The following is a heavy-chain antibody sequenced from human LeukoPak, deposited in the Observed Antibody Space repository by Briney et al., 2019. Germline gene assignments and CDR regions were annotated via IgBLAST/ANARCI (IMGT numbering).Heavy chain of an antibody. D-gene: IGHD6-19*01. V-gene: IGHV4-4*09. Sequence: SETLSITCTVSGGSVDGFYWTWIRRPQGGGMQWIGFIFSSGGTNYNPSLKSRVAISTDTSKNQVSLRVTSVTAADTAVYYCATGGAYTSGWYNIWGQGTLVSVSS. J-gene: IGHJ4*02. CDR2: IFSSGGT. CDR1: GGSVDGFY. CDR3: ATGGAYTSGWYNI.